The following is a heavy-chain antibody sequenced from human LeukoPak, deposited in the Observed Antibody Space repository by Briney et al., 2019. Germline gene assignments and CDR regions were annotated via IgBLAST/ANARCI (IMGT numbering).Heavy chain of an antibody. V-gene: IGHV3-53*01. Sequence: GGSLRLSCAASGFNVSSNYMSWVRQAPGEGLEWVSLIYSGGSTYYADSVKGRFTISRDNSKNTLYLQVNSLRAEDTAMYYCARNILFAFDIWGQGTMVTVSS. CDR3: ARNILFAFDI. CDR1: GFNVSSNY. D-gene: IGHD2/OR15-2a*01. CDR2: IYSGGST. J-gene: IGHJ3*02.